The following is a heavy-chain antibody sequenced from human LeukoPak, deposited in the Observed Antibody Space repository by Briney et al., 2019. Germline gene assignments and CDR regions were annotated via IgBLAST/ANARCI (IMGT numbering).Heavy chain of an antibody. CDR2: IYYNGST. Sequence: SETLSLTCAVSGGSISSSSYYWGWIRQPPGKGLEWIGSIYYNGSTYYNPSLKSRVSISVDTSKNQFSLNLSSVTAADTAVYYCARLHYGGNYGYYYYYMDVWGKGTTVTISS. CDR1: GGSISSSSYY. V-gene: IGHV4-39*01. D-gene: IGHD4-23*01. J-gene: IGHJ6*03. CDR3: ARLHYGGNYGYYYYYMDV.